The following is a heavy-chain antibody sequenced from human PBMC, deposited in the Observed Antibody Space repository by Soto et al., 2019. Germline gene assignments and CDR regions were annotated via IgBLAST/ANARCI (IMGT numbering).Heavy chain of an antibody. CDR1: GFTFSNAW. CDR2: VKSKTDGGTI. J-gene: IGHJ4*02. D-gene: IGHD5-12*01. Sequence: EVQLVESGGGLVKPGGSLRLSCAASGFTFSNAWMTWVRQAPGKGLEWVGRVKSKTDGGTIDYAAPVKDRFTISRDDSKNTLYLQMNSLKTEDTSVYYCIGTYSGSSIRFDYWGQGTLVNVSS. V-gene: IGHV3-15*01. CDR3: IGTYSGSSIRFDY.